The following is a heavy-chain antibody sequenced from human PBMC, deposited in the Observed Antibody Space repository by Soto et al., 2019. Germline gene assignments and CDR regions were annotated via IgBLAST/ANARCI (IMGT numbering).Heavy chain of an antibody. V-gene: IGHV3-7*01. CDR3: AGGDSGGTTTDPSGWFDP. D-gene: IGHD1-1*01. CDR2: IKQDGSEK. J-gene: IGHJ5*02. CDR1: GFTFSSYW. Sequence: LRLSCAASGFTFSSYWMSWVRQAPGKGLEWVANIKQDGSEKYYVDSVKGRFTISRDNAKNSLYLQMNSLRAEDTAVYYCAGGDSGGTTTDPSGWFDPWGQGTLVTVSS.